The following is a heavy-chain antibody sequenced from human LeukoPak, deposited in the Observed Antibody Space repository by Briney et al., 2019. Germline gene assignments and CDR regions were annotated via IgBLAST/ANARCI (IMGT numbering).Heavy chain of an antibody. D-gene: IGHD4-11*01. J-gene: IGHJ6*03. CDR2: IRYDGNNK. V-gene: IGHV3-30*02. Sequence: GGSLRLSCGASGSTFSNYGMLWVRKAPGKGLEWVAFIRYDGNNKLYADSMKGRFTISRDNSKNTLYLHINSLRAEDTAVYYCARDLSDSNYYYYMDVWGKGTTVTVSS. CDR3: ARDLSDSNYYYYMDV. CDR1: GSTFSNYG.